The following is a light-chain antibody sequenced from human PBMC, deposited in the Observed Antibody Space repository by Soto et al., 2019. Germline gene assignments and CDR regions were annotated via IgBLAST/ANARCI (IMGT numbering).Light chain of an antibody. CDR1: QSVSSRY. V-gene: IGKV3-20*01. CDR3: HQYGSSPPWT. J-gene: IGKJ1*01. CDR2: GVS. Sequence: EIVLTQSPGTLSLSPGERATLSCRASQSVSSRYLAWYPQKPGQAPRLLIYGVSTRATGIPDSFSGSGSGTHFTLTISRLDPEEFAVYYCHQYGSSPPWTFGQGTKLEIK.